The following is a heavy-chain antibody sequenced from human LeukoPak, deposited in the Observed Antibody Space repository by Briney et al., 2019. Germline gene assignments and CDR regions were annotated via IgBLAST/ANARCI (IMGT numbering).Heavy chain of an antibody. Sequence: ASVKVSCKASGYTFTSYDINWVRQATGQGLEWMGWMNPNSGNTGYAQKFQGRVTMTRNTSISTAYMELSSLRPEDTAVYYCATNDRYSGWLAFDIWGQGTMVTVSS. D-gene: IGHD6-19*01. CDR2: MNPNSGNT. CDR3: ATNDRYSGWLAFDI. J-gene: IGHJ3*02. V-gene: IGHV1-8*01. CDR1: GYTFTSYD.